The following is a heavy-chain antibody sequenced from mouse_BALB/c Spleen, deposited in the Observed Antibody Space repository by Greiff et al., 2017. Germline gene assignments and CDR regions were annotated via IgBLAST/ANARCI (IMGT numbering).Heavy chain of an antibody. CDR1: GYSITSDYA. Sequence: EVQRVESGPGLVKPSQSLSLTCTVTGYSITSDYAWNWIRQFPGNKLEWMGYISYSGSTSYNPSLKSRISITRDTSKNQFFLQLNSVTTEDTATYYCARFPYRYDEGWYFDVWGAGTTVTVSS. J-gene: IGHJ1*01. D-gene: IGHD2-14*01. V-gene: IGHV3-2*02. CDR3: ARFPYRYDEGWYFDV. CDR2: ISYSGST.